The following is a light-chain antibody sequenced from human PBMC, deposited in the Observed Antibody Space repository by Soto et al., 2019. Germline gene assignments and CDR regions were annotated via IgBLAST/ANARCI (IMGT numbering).Light chain of an antibody. J-gene: IGKJ1*01. CDR3: QQYYSYPWT. CDR1: QGVTTW. Sequence: DIQMTQSPSTLSGSVGDRVTITCRASQGVTTWLAWYQQKPGKAPNLLIYNASTLKRGVPSRFSAGGSGTEFTLTISSLQPDDFTTYYCQQYYSYPWTFGQGTKVDIK. V-gene: IGKV1-5*01. CDR2: NAS.